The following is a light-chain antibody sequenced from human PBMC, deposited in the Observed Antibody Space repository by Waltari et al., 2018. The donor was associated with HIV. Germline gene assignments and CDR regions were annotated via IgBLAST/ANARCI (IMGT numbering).Light chain of an antibody. Sequence: QSLLTQPPSVSAAPGQKIIIQCSGSTSNIGTNYVSWSQHLPGTAPKVLIYDNYKRPSGIPDRFSGSKSGTSATLAITGLQTGDEADYYCATWDSSLSAVVFGGGTKVTVL. CDR1: TSNIGTNY. J-gene: IGLJ2*01. CDR3: ATWDSSLSAVV. V-gene: IGLV1-51*01. CDR2: DNY.